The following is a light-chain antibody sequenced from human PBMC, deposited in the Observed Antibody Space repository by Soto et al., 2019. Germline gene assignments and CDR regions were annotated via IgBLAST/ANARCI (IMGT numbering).Light chain of an antibody. J-gene: IGLJ2*01. CDR2: YDS. V-gene: IGLV3-21*04. CDR1: NIGSKS. CDR3: QVWDIRSTHVV. Sequence: SYELTQPPSVSVAPGKTARITCGGNNIGSKSVHWYQQKAGQAPILAMYYDSDRPSGIPERFSGSNSGNTATLTISTVEAGYEAGYYCQVWDIRSTHVVFGGGTKLTVL.